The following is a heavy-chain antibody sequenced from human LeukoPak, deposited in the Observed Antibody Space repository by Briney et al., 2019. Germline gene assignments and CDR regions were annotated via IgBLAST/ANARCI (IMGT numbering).Heavy chain of an antibody. CDR2: IYSGVST. D-gene: IGHD2/OR15-2a*01. J-gene: IGHJ6*02. CDR3: ARENSPYYYYGLDV. Sequence: GGSLRLSCAASGFTFSSYAMSWVRQAPGKGLEWVSVIYSGVSTYYADSVKGRFTISRDNSKNTLYLQMNSLRAEDTAVYYCARENSPYYYYGLDVWGQGITVTVSS. V-gene: IGHV3-23*03. CDR1: GFTFSSYA.